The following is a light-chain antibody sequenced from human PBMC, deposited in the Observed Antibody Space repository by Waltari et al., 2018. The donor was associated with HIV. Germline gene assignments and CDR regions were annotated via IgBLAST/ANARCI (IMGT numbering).Light chain of an antibody. CDR1: SGYSNYK. Sequence: QPVLTQSPSASASLGASVTLTCTLSSGYSNYKVDWYQQRPGKGPRFVMRVGTGGIVGSKGDGIPDRFSVLGSGLNRYLTIKNIQEEDESDYHCGADHGSGSNFVRVFGGGTKLTVL. V-gene: IGLV9-49*01. CDR2: VGTGGIVG. CDR3: GADHGSGSNFVRV. J-gene: IGLJ3*02.